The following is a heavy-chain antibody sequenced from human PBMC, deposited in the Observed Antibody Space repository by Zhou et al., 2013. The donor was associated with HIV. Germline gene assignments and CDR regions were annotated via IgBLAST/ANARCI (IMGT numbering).Heavy chain of an antibody. J-gene: IGHJ6*02. D-gene: IGHD4-17*01. CDR1: GGSISSGSYY. V-gene: IGHV4-61*09. CDR3: AGITVILEFVGYGMDV. CDR2: VYTSGST. Sequence: QVQLQESGPGLVKPSQTLSLTCTVSGGSISSGSYYWSWIRQPAGKGLEWIGHVYTSGSTNYNPSLKSRVTISVDTSKNQFSLKLSSVTAADTAVYYCAGITVILEFVGYGMDVWGQGTTVTVSS.